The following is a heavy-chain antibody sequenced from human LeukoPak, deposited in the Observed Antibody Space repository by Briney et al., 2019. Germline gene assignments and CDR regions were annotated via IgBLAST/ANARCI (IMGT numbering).Heavy chain of an antibody. D-gene: IGHD2-2*01. V-gene: IGHV3-7*01. CDR1: GYSISSGYY. J-gene: IGHJ6*03. CDR2: IYLDGSRA. CDR3: GRAGPVTKDHFMDV. Sequence: LSLTCTVSGYSISSGYYWGWIRQPPGKGLEWVANIYLDGSRAYYVDSVKGRFTISRDNAKNSLFLQMNSLSAEDTAVYYCGRAGPVTKDHFMDVWGKGTTVTVSS.